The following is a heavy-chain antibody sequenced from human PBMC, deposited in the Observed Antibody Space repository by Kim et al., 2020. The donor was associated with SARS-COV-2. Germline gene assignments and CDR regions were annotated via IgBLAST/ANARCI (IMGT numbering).Heavy chain of an antibody. CDR2: IDYSGGT. Sequence: SETLSLTCIVSGGSISNHYWSWIRQTPEKGLEWIGYIDYSGGTNSNPSLKSRVTISLDTSKNQFSLKLSSVTAADTAVYYCARDPPGPDYSFDLWGQGTMVTVSS. CDR3: ARDPPGPDYSFDL. CDR1: GGSISNHY. D-gene: IGHD2-21*01. J-gene: IGHJ3*01. V-gene: IGHV4-59*11.